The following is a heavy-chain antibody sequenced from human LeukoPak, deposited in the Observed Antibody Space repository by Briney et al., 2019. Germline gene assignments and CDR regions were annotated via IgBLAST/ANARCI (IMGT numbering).Heavy chain of an antibody. V-gene: IGHV4-39*07. J-gene: IGHJ4*02. CDR1: GGSISSSSYY. Sequence: SETLSLTCTASGGSISSSSYYWGWIRQPPGKGLEWIGSIYYSGSTYYNPSLKSRVTISVDTSKNQFSLKLSSVTAADTAVYYCARVDSQLDYWGQGTLVTVSS. CDR2: IYYSGST. D-gene: IGHD5-12*01. CDR3: ARVDSQLDY.